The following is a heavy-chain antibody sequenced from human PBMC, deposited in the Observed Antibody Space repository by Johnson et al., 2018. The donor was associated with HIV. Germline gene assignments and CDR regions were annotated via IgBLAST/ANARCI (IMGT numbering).Heavy chain of an antibody. CDR1: GFTFSDYY. D-gene: IGHD1-1*01. Sequence: QVQLVESGGGLVKPGGSLRLSCAASGFTFSDYYMSWIRQAPGKGLEWVSYISSGGSSIYYADSVKGRFTISRDNSKNTLYLQMNSLRTEDTALYYCARDGQLGAFEIWGQGTMVTVSS. J-gene: IGHJ3*02. CDR3: ARDGQLGAFEI. V-gene: IGHV3-11*01. CDR2: ISSGGSSI.